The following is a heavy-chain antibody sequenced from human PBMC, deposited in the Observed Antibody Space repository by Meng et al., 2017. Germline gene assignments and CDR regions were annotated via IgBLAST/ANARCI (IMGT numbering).Heavy chain of an antibody. CDR2: IHYSGRT. Sequence: QVLLQESRPGLVKPSQTLSLTCSFSGGSISRGVYYWSWIRQHPGKGLEWIGHIHYSGRTYYNPSLEGRVIISVDTSKNQFSLKLNSVTAADTAVYYCAREADGSGRLDYWGQGSLVTVSS. V-gene: IGHV4-31*03. D-gene: IGHD3-10*01. CDR3: AREADGSGRLDY. J-gene: IGHJ4*02. CDR1: GGSISRGVYY.